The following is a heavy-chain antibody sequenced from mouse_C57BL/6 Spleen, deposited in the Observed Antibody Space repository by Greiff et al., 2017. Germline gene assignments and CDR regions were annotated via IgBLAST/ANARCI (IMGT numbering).Heavy chain of an antibody. CDR2: IDPSDSET. CDR1: GYTFTSYW. Sequence: VQLQQPGPELVRPGSSVKLSCKASGYTFTSYWMHWVQQRPIQGLEWIGNIDPSDSETHYNQKVKDKATLTVDKYSRTAYMQLSRLTSEDSAVYYCARGGVYSSEYFDYWGQGTTLTVSS. D-gene: IGHD3-1*01. J-gene: IGHJ2*01. CDR3: ARGGVYSSEYFDY. V-gene: IGHV1-52*01.